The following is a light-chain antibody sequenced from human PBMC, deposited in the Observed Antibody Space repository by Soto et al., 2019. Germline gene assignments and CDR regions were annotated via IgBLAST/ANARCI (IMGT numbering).Light chain of an antibody. CDR2: KAS. Sequence: DIQMTQSPSTLSGSVGDRVTITCRASQTISSWLAWYQRKPGKAPKLLIYKASTLKSGVPSRFSGSGSGTDFTLTISSLEPEDFALYYCQQGTDWPPGTFGQGTRLENK. V-gene: IGKV1-5*03. J-gene: IGKJ5*01. CDR3: QQGTDWPPGT. CDR1: QTISSW.